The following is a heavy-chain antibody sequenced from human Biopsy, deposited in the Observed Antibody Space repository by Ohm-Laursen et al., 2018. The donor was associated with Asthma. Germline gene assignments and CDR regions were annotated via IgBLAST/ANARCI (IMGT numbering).Heavy chain of an antibody. J-gene: IGHJ6*02. CDR2: ISFDPLNK. CDR3: ARVPVAAAGPYYYGMDV. CDR1: GFTFSSYG. D-gene: IGHD6-13*01. V-gene: IGHV3-30*03. Sequence: SLRLSCAATGFTFSSYGMHWVRQAPGKGLDWVALISFDPLNKQYADWVRGRFTVSRDSSKNTLYLQMSSLRADDTAVYYCARVPVAAAGPYYYGMDVWGQGTTVTVSS.